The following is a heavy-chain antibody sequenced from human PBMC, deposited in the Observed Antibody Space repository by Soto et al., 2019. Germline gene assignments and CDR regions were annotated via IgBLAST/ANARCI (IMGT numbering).Heavy chain of an antibody. CDR1: GFTFSSYA. Sequence: HPGGSLRLSCAASGFTFSSYAMHWVRQAPGKGLEWVAVISYDGSNKYYADSVKGRFTISRDNSKNTLYLQMNSLRAEDTAVYYCASSIAVAGYYYYYGMDVWGQGTTVTVSS. V-gene: IGHV3-30-3*01. J-gene: IGHJ6*02. D-gene: IGHD6-19*01. CDR2: ISYDGSNK. CDR3: ASSIAVAGYYYYYGMDV.